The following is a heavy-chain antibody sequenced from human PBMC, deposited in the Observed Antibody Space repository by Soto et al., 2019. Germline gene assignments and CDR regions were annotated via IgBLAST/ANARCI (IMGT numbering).Heavy chain of an antibody. CDR3: AKGGYNYGFLFEC. J-gene: IGHJ4*02. V-gene: IGHV3-23*05. CDR1: GFTFSTYA. Sequence: EVQLLESGGGLVQPGGSLRLSCAASGFTFSTYAMSWVRQAPGKGLEWVSTIDNSGGITYYADSVKGRFTISRDKSKNTLYLQMTSLRAEDTAVYYCAKGGYNYGFLFECWGQGTLVTVSS. CDR2: IDNSGGIT. D-gene: IGHD5-18*01.